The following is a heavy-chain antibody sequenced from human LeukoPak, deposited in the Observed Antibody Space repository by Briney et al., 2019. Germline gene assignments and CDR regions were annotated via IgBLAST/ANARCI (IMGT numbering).Heavy chain of an antibody. Sequence: GGSLRLSCAASGFSFKDSWMYWVRQAPGKGLEWVSGISWNSGSIGYADSVKGRFTISRDNAKNSLYLQMNSLRAEDTALYYCAKGPPATTVVTPLDYWGQGTLVTVSS. CDR3: AKGPPATTVVTPLDY. CDR1: GFSFKDSW. V-gene: IGHV3-9*01. J-gene: IGHJ4*02. D-gene: IGHD4-23*01. CDR2: ISWNSGSI.